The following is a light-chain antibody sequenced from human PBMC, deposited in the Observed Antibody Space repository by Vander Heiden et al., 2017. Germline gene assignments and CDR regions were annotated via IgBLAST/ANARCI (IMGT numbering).Light chain of an antibody. V-gene: IGKV3-20*01. Sequence: ELVLTQSPGTLALSPGERATLSCRASQSVSSGYLAWYQQKPGQAPRLLIYGASSRATGISDRFSGSGSGTDFTLTISSLEPEDFAVYYCQQYGSTPRTFGQGTKLEIK. CDR2: GAS. CDR1: QSVSSGY. J-gene: IGKJ2*01. CDR3: QQYGSTPRT.